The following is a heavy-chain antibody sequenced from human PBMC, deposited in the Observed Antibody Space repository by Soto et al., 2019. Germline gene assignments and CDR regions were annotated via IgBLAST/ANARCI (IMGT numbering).Heavy chain of an antibody. V-gene: IGHV3-7*05. Sequence: GGSLRLSCAASGFTFSSYWMSWVRQAPGKGLEWVANIKQDGSEKYYVDSVKGRFTISRDNAKNSLYLQMNSLRADDTAVYYCARAGYNDFWSGYYYYYYGMDVWGQGTTVTVSS. CDR3: ARAGYNDFWSGYYYYYYGMDV. D-gene: IGHD3-3*01. J-gene: IGHJ6*02. CDR2: IKQDGSEK. CDR1: GFTFSSYW.